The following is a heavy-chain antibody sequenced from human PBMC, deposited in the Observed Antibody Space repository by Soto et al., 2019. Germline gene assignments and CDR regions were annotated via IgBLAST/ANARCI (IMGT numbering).Heavy chain of an antibody. Sequence: QITLKESGPTLAKPTQTLTLTCSFSGFSLSTSARCVAWLRQPPGKALEGLAVIYWNDDESYSPSLKNRVTITKDTYKNQVVLTMTNMDPVDTATYYCAHRGYGDYPRDNWFDPWGQGTLVTVSS. CDR2: IYWNDDE. CDR1: GFSLSTSARC. V-gene: IGHV2-5*01. CDR3: AHRGYGDYPRDNWFDP. J-gene: IGHJ5*02. D-gene: IGHD4-17*01.